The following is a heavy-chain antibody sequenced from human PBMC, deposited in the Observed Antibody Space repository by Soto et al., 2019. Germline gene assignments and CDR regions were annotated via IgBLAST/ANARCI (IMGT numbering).Heavy chain of an antibody. Sequence: QVQLQESGPGLVKPSETLSLTCTVSGGSISSYYWSWIRQPPGKGLEWIGYIYYSGSTNYNPSLKSRVTISVDTSNNQFSLKLSSVTAADTAVYYCAGQATEPNWFDPWGQGTLVTVSS. D-gene: IGHD2-21*02. CDR3: AGQATEPNWFDP. CDR1: GGSISSYY. V-gene: IGHV4-59*01. CDR2: IYYSGST. J-gene: IGHJ5*02.